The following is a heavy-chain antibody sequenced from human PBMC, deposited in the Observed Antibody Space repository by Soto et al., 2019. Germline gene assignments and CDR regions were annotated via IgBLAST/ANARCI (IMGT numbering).Heavy chain of an antibody. V-gene: IGHV3-23*01. CDR1: GFTFSSYA. Sequence: EVQLLESGGGLVQPGGSLRLSCAASGFTFSSYAMSWVRQAPGKGLEWVSGISGSGGSTYYADSVKGRFTISRDNSKNTLYLQMNTLRAEDTAVYYCVKAEYDILTAYYIWGRGTLVTVSS. D-gene: IGHD3-9*01. CDR3: VKAEYDILTAYYI. J-gene: IGHJ4*02. CDR2: ISGSGGST.